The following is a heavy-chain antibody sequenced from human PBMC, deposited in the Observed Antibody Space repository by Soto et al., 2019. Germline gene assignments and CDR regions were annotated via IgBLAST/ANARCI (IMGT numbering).Heavy chain of an antibody. CDR1: GGSISSGGYY. Sequence: SETLSLTCTVSGGSISSGGYYWSWIRQHPGKGLGWIGYIYYSGSTYYNPSLKSRVTISVDTSKNQFSLKLSSVTAADTAVYYCAQGYCSSTSCSPYYYYGMDVWGQGTTVTVSS. J-gene: IGHJ6*02. V-gene: IGHV4-31*03. CDR2: IYYSGST. D-gene: IGHD2-2*01. CDR3: AQGYCSSTSCSPYYYYGMDV.